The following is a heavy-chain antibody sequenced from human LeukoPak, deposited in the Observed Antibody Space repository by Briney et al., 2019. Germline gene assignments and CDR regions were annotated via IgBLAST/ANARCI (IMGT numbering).Heavy chain of an antibody. V-gene: IGHV4-39*07. CDR2: IYYSGST. J-gene: IGHJ4*02. CDR3: ARVRRATVNTDY. CDR1: GGSISSSSYY. D-gene: IGHD4-17*01. Sequence: SETLSLTCTVSGGSISSSSYYWGWIRQPPGKGLEWIGSIYYSGSTYYNPSLKSRVTISVDTSKNQFSLKLSSVTAADTAVYYCARVRRATVNTDYWGQGTLVTVSS.